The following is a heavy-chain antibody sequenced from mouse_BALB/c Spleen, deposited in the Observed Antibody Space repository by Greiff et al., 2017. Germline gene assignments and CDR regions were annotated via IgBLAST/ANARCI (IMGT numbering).Heavy chain of an antibody. J-gene: IGHJ2*01. CDR2: INPSTGYT. V-gene: IGHV1-7*01. D-gene: IGHD2-4*01. Sequence: QVQLQQSGAELAKPGASVKMSCKASGYTFTSYWMHWVKQRPGQGLEWIGYINPSTGYTEYNQKFKDKATLTADKSSSTAYMQLSSLTSEDSAVYYCARGGLRVDYWGQGTTLTVSS. CDR3: ARGGLRVDY. CDR1: GYTFTSYW.